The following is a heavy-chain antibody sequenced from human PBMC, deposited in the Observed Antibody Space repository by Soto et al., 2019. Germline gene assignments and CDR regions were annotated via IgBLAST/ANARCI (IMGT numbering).Heavy chain of an antibody. D-gene: IGHD3-22*01. CDR2: INPNSGGT. V-gene: IGHV1-2*02. Sequence: GASVKVSCKASGYTFTDHYVHWVRQAPGQGLEWMGWINPNSGGTKSAQKFQGRVTMTRDTSISTAYMELSRLRSDDTAVYYCARRKGDYYDSSGYHYYFDYWGQGTLVTVSS. CDR1: GYTFTDHY. J-gene: IGHJ4*02. CDR3: ARRKGDYYDSSGYHYYFDY.